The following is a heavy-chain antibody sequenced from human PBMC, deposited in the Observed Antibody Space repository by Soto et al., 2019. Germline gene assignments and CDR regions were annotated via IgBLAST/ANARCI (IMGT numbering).Heavy chain of an antibody. D-gene: IGHD1-26*01. CDR1: GFTFSNAW. Sequence: EVQLVESGGGLVKPGGSLRLSCAASGFTFSNAWMSWVRQAPGKGLEWVGRIKSKTDGGTTDYAAPVKGRFTISRDDSENTLYLQMNSLKTEDTAVYYCTTDKWRATREGGYWGQGTLVTVSS. V-gene: IGHV3-15*01. J-gene: IGHJ4*02. CDR2: IKSKTDGGTT. CDR3: TTDKWRATREGGY.